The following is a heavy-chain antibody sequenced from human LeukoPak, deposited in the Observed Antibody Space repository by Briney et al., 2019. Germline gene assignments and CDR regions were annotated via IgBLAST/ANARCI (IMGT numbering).Heavy chain of an antibody. CDR2: IYSGGST. D-gene: IGHD6-6*01. CDR3: AGGYSSSSDDY. V-gene: IGHV3-53*01. J-gene: IGHJ4*02. Sequence: GGSLRLSCAASGFTVSSNYMSWVRQGPGKGLEWVSVIYSGGSTYYADSVKGRFTISRDNSKDTLYLQMNSLRAEDTAVYYCAGGYSSSSDDYWGQGTLVTVSS. CDR1: GFTVSSNY.